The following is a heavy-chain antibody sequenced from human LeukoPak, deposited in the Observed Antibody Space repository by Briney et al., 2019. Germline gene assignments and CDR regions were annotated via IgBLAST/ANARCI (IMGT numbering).Heavy chain of an antibody. Sequence: SETLSLTCTVSGGSISSDYWSWIRQPPGKGLEWIGYMYNSGSTNYNPSLKSRVTISVDMSKNQFSLKLSSVTAADTAVYYCARNKYSSSWSSDYWGQGTLVTVSS. V-gene: IGHV4-59*08. CDR2: MYNSGST. D-gene: IGHD6-13*01. CDR3: ARNKYSSSWSSDY. CDR1: GGSISSDY. J-gene: IGHJ4*02.